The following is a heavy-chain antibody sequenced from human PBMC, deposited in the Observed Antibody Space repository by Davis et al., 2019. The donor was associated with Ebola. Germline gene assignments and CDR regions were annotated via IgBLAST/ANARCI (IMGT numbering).Heavy chain of an antibody. CDR1: GGSFSGYY. CDR2: IYYSGST. D-gene: IGHD3-22*01. Sequence: SETLSLTCAVYGGSFSGYYWSWIRQPPGKGLEWIGSIYYSGSTYYNPSLKSRVTISVDTSKNQFSLKLSSVTAADTAVYYCARLNGPDSRDYWGQGTLVTVSS. J-gene: IGHJ4*02. CDR3: ARLNGPDSRDY. V-gene: IGHV4-34*01.